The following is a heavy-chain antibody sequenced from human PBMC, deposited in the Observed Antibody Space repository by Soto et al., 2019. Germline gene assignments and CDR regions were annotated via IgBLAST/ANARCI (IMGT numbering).Heavy chain of an antibody. CDR2: IIPIFGTA. J-gene: IGHJ5*02. V-gene: IGHV1-69*01. CDR1: GGTFSSYA. D-gene: IGHD6-13*01. CDR3: ARLGTTYNSISGRTWFDP. Sequence: QVQLVQSGAEVKKPGSSVKVSCKASGGTFSSYAISWVRQAPGQGLEWMGGIIPIFGTATYAQKFEGRVTITADESTRTAYMKLSRLRSEGTAVYYYARLGTTYNSISGRTWFDPWGQGTLVTVSS.